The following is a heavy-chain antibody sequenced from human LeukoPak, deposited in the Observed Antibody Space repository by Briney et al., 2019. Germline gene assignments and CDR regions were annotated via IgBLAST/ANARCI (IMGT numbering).Heavy chain of an antibody. Sequence: SGPTLVKPTQTLTLTCTFSGFSLSTSGMRVNWIRQPPGKALEWLARIDWDDDKFYSTSLKTRLTISKDTSKNQVVLTMTNMDPVDTATYYWARTPNFHYYMDVWGKGTTVTVSS. CDR3: ARTPNFHYYMDV. D-gene: IGHD2/OR15-2a*01. V-gene: IGHV2-70*04. CDR1: GFSLSTSGMR. J-gene: IGHJ6*03. CDR2: IDWDDDK.